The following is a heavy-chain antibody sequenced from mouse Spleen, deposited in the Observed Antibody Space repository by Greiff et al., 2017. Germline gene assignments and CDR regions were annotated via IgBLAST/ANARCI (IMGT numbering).Heavy chain of an antibody. CDR3: ARSKVLHFDY. V-gene: IGHV1-64*01. J-gene: IGHJ2*01. CDR2: IHPNSGST. Sequence: QVQLQQPGAELVKPGASVKLSCEASGYTFTSYWMHWVKQRPGQGLEWIGMIHPNSGSTNYNEKFKSKATLTVDKSSSTAYMQLSSLTSEDSAVYYCARSKVLHFDYWGQGTTLTVSS. D-gene: IGHD2-14*01. CDR1: GYTFTSYW.